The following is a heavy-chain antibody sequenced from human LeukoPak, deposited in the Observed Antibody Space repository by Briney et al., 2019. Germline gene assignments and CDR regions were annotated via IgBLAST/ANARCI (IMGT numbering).Heavy chain of an antibody. J-gene: IGHJ4*02. CDR2: ISSSGSTI. V-gene: IGHV3-48*01. CDR3: ARVYTTSSSWYGDFDY. Sequence: GGSLRLSCAASGFTYSSYSMNWVRQAPGKGLEWVSYISSSGSTIYYADSVKGRFTISRDNAKNSLYLQMNSLRAEDTAVYYCARVYTTSSSWYGDFDYWGQGTLVTLSS. D-gene: IGHD6-13*01. CDR1: GFTYSSYS.